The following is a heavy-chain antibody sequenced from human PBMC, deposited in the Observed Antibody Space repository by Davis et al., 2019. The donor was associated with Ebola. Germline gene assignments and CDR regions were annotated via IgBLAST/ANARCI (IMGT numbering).Heavy chain of an antibody. D-gene: IGHD3-3*01. J-gene: IGHJ6*02. CDR2: ISYDGSNK. CDR3: ARGKFWSGDYGMDV. V-gene: IGHV3-30*03. Sequence: GGSLRLSCAASGFTFSSYGMHWVRQAPGKGLEWVAVISYDGSNKYYADSVKGRFTISRDNAKNTLYLQMNSLRAEDTAVYYCARGKFWSGDYGMDVWGQGTTVTVSS. CDR1: GFTFSSYG.